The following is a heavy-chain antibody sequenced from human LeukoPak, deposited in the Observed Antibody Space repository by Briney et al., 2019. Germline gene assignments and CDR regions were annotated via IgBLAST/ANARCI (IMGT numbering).Heavy chain of an antibody. Sequence: PGGSLRLSCAASGFTFSIYSMNWVRQAPGKSLECVSSISSRRSYIYDADSVKGRFTISRDNAKNSLYLQMNSLRAEDTAVYYCARESQGYCSSTSCYALGAFDIWGQGTMVIVSS. V-gene: IGHV3-21*01. CDR2: ISSRRSYI. D-gene: IGHD2-2*01. CDR1: GFTFSIYS. J-gene: IGHJ3*02. CDR3: ARESQGYCSSTSCYALGAFDI.